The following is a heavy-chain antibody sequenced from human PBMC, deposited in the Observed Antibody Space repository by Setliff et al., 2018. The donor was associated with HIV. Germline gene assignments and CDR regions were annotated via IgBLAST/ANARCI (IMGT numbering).Heavy chain of an antibody. V-gene: IGHV4-38-2*01. D-gene: IGHD3-3*01. Sequence: SETLSLTCAVSGYSISSGYYWGWIRQPPGKGLEWIGGIYHSGSTYNNPSLKSRVTISVDTSKNQFSLKLTSVKGRFTISRDNSKNTLDLQMNSLRAEDTAVYYCAKSRSGYYTDLEYWGQGTLVTVSS. J-gene: IGHJ4*02. CDR3: SKNTLDLQMNSLRAEDTAVYYCAKSRSGYYTDLEY. CDR1: GYSISSGYY. CDR2: IYHSGST.